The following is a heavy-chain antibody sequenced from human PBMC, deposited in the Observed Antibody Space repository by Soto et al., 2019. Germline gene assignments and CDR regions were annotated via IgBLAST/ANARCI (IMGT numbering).Heavy chain of an antibody. Sequence: QVQLQESGPGLVKPSQTLSLTCTVSGGSIHDYYWVWIRQPPGQGLEWIGSIFYTGSTDYNPSLKSRVTLSLATSKNPSSLNRSSVTAAATAVYYCARVNRGAFDHWGQGALVTVSS. CDR3: ARVNRGAFDH. V-gene: IGHV4-59*01. CDR2: IFYTGST. CDR1: GGSIHDYY. J-gene: IGHJ4*02.